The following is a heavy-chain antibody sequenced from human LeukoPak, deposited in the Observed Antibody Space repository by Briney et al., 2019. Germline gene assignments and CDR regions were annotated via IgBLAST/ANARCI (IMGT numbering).Heavy chain of an antibody. V-gene: IGHV1-2*02. CDR1: GYTFTGYY. J-gene: IGHJ4*02. Sequence: RASVKVSCKASGYTFTGYYMHWVRQAPGQGLGWMGWINPNSGGTNYAQKFQGRVTMTRDTSISTAYMELSRLRSDDTAVYYCARGIGYEPFDYWGQGTLVAVSS. D-gene: IGHD5-12*01. CDR3: ARGIGYEPFDY. CDR2: INPNSGGT.